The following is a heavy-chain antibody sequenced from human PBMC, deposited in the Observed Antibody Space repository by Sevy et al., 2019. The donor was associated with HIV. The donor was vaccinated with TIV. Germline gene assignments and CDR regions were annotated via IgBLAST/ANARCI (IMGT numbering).Heavy chain of an antibody. Sequence: SETLSLTCTVSGGSVSTDSYYWSWIRQPPGKGLEWIGYFFYSGSTNYNPSLKSRVTISLNTSKNQFSLKLSSVTAADTAVYYCARCRSPYGDYATGSVDYWGQGALVTVSS. J-gene: IGHJ4*02. CDR2: FFYSGST. V-gene: IGHV4-61*01. CDR1: GGSVSTDSYY. CDR3: ARCRSPYGDYATGSVDY. D-gene: IGHD4-17*01.